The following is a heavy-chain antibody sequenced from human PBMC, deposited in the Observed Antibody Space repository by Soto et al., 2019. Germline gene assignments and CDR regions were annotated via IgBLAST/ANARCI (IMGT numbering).Heavy chain of an antibody. V-gene: IGHV3-9*01. J-gene: IGHJ4*02. Sequence: EVQLVESGEGWEQPAGSLRLSVAASGFTFEDNPIHWVRQAPGKGLEGVSGISGNSGSIGYADSVKGRFTISRDNAKNSLYLQMNSLRAEDTALYYCAKDMSGIAVAAYDYWGQGTLVTVSS. D-gene: IGHD6-19*01. CDR3: AKDMSGIAVAAYDY. CDR1: GFTFEDNP. CDR2: ISGNSGSI.